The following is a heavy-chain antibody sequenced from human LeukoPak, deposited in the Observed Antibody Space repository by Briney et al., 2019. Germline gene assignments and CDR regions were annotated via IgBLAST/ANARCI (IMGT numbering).Heavy chain of an antibody. D-gene: IGHD4/OR15-4a*01. CDR3: ARGVLPYYYYGMDV. CDR1: GYTFTGYY. V-gene: IGHV1-2*02. CDR2: INPNSGGT. J-gene: IGHJ6*02. Sequence: ASVKVSCMASGYTFTGYYMHWVRQAPGQGLEWMGWINPNSGGTNYAQKFQGRVTMTRDTSISTAYMELSRLRSDDTAVYYCARGVLPYYYYGMDVWGQGTTVTVSS.